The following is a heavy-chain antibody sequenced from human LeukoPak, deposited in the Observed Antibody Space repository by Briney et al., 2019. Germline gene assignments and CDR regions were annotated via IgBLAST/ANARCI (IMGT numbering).Heavy chain of an antibody. D-gene: IGHD2/OR15-2a*01. CDR2: ISTDVSHK. CDR3: ANRLNNAFEM. Sequence: AGGSLRLSCAASGFTFSSYAMSWVRQAPGKGLEWVAVISTDVSHKYYADYVEGRFTISRDNSRNTMYLQMNSLRPEDTAIYYCANRLNNAFEMWGQGTMVTVFS. V-gene: IGHV3-30*18. CDR1: GFTFSSYA. J-gene: IGHJ3*02.